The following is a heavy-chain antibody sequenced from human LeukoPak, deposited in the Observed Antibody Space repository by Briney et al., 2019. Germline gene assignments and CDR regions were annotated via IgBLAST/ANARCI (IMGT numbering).Heavy chain of an antibody. CDR3: ARGPYSGGWDLQYYYYGMDV. D-gene: IGHD6-19*01. Sequence: GGSLRLSCAASGFTFSSYAMHWVRQAPGKGLEWVAVIWYDGSNKYYADSVKGRFTISRDNSKNTLYLQMNSLRAEDTAVYYCARGPYSGGWDLQYYYYGMDVWGQGTTVTVSS. CDR1: GFTFSSYA. CDR2: IWYDGSNK. V-gene: IGHV3-33*08. J-gene: IGHJ6*02.